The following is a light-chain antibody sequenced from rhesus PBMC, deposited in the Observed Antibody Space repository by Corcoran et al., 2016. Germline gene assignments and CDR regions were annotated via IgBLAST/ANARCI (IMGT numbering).Light chain of an antibody. V-gene: IGKV3-42*01. CDR3: QQSSNLWT. J-gene: IGKJ1*01. Sequence: EIVMTQSPATLSLSPGERATLSCRASQSVISSLAWYQQKPGQAPKLLIYGASSRATGIPDRFRGSGSGKEFTLTISSLEPEDGGVYYCQQSSNLWTFGQGTKVEIK. CDR1: QSVISS. CDR2: GAS.